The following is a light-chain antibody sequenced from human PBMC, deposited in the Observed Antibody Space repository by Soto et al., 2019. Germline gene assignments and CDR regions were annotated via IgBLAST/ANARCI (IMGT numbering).Light chain of an antibody. V-gene: IGKV1-39*01. CDR3: QQSLTTPPT. Sequence: DIPMTQSPSSLSASLGDRVTITCRASQSISTYLNWYQQKPGKAPTLLIFEASNLQGGVPSRFSGSGSGTDFTLTISSLQPEDFATYFCQQSLTTPPTFGQGTKAEL. CDR1: QSISTY. J-gene: IGKJ1*01. CDR2: EAS.